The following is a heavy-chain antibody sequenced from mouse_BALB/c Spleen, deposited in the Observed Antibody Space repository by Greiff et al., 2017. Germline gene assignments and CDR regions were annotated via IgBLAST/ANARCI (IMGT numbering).Heavy chain of an antibody. V-gene: IGHV2-9*02. CDR1: GFSLTSYG. D-gene: IGHD2-4*01. CDR2: IWAGGST. CDR3: AREYDYDGLYYAMDY. J-gene: IGHJ4*01. Sequence: VKLQESGPGLVAPSQSLSITCTVSGFSLTSYGVHWVRQPPGKGLEWLGVIWAGGSTNYNSALMSRLSISKDNSKSQVFLKMNSLQTDDTAMYYCAREYDYDGLYYAMDYWGQGTSVTVSS.